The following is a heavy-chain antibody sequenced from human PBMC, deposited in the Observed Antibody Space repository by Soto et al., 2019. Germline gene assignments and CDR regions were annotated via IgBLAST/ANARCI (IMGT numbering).Heavy chain of an antibody. CDR1: GFTFDDYA. Sequence: EVQLVESGGGLVQPGRSLRLSCAASGFTFDDYAMHWVRQAPGKGLEWGSGISWNSGSIGYADSVKGRFTISRDNAKNSLYLQMNSLRAEDTALYYCAKEHKDCSGGSCYGFWAFDIWGQGTMVTVSS. CDR3: AKEHKDCSGGSCYGFWAFDI. J-gene: IGHJ3*02. V-gene: IGHV3-9*01. CDR2: ISWNSGSI. D-gene: IGHD2-15*01.